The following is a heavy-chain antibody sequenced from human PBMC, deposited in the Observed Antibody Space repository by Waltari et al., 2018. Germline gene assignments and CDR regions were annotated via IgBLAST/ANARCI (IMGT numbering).Heavy chain of an antibody. Sequence: QVQLQESGPGLVKPSETLSLTCAVSGYSISSGYYWGWIRQPPGKGLEWIGSIYHSGSTYYNPSLKSRVTISVDTSKNQFSLKLSSVTAADTAVYYCARIEIPYGGNSSSYWGQGTLVTVSS. D-gene: IGHD4-17*01. CDR3: ARIEIPYGGNSSSY. CDR1: GYSISSGYY. V-gene: IGHV4-38-2*01. CDR2: IYHSGST. J-gene: IGHJ4*02.